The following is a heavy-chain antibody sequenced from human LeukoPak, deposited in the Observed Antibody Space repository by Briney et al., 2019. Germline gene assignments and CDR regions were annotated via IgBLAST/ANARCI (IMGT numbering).Heavy chain of an antibody. D-gene: IGHD3-10*01. CDR1: GGSFSGYY. CDR2: INHSGST. Sequence: SETLSLICAVYGGSFSGYYWSWIRQPPGKGLEWIGEINHSGSTNYNPSLKSRVTISVDTSKNQFSLKLSSVTAADTAVYYCARGNILLWFGEFAGRNWFDPWGQGTLVTVSS. CDR3: ARGNILLWFGEFAGRNWFDP. J-gene: IGHJ5*02. V-gene: IGHV4-34*01.